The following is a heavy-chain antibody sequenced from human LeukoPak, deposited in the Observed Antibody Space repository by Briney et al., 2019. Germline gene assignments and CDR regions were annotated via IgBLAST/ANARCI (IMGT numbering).Heavy chain of an antibody. J-gene: IGHJ4*02. V-gene: IGHV3-49*04. Sequence: GGSPRLSCSVSGLPFSDALSWVRQLPGKGLEWVGFIRISAYGATTEYSAPVKDRFSISRDDSNSLVYLQMNTLKTEDTAVYYCATHRLESHDIQFDYWGQGAQVTVSS. CDR2: IRISAYGATT. CDR1: GLPFSDA. CDR3: ATHRLESHDIQFDY. D-gene: IGHD1-1*01.